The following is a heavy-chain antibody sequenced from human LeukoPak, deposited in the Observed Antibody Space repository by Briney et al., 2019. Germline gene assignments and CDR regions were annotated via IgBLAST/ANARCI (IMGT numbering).Heavy chain of an antibody. CDR3: ARGRAGSYGYRVYYYYGMDV. CDR1: GYTFTSYD. D-gene: IGHD5-18*01. Sequence: ASVKVSCKASGYTFTSYDINWVRQATGQGLEWMGWMNPNSGNTGYAQKFQGRVTMTRNTSISTAYMELSSLRSEDTAVYYCARGRAGSYGYRVYYYYGMDVWGQGTMVTVSS. J-gene: IGHJ6*02. CDR2: MNPNSGNT. V-gene: IGHV1-8*01.